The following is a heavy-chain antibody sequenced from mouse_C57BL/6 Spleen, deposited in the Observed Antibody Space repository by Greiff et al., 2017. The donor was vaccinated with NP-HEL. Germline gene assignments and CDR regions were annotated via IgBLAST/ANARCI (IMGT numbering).Heavy chain of an antibody. J-gene: IGHJ2*02. V-gene: IGHV1-76*01. CDR3: ARGDGYCPYYFDY. Sequence: QVQLQESGAELVRPGASVKLSCKASGYAFTDYCINWVKQRPGQGLEWIARIYPGSGDTYYNGKFKGKATLTADKSSSTAYMQLSSLTSEDSAVYVCARGDGYCPYYFDYWGQGTSLTVSS. CDR1: GYAFTDYC. CDR2: IYPGSGDT. D-gene: IGHD2-3*01.